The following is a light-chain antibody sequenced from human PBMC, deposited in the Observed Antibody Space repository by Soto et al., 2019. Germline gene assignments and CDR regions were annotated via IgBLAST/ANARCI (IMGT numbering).Light chain of an antibody. V-gene: IGKV3-20*01. CDR2: GAS. CDR1: QSVSSSY. CDR3: QQYGSSLYT. Sequence: EIVLTQSPGTLSLSPGERATLSCRASQSVSSSYLAWYQQKPGQAPRLLIYGASSRATGIPDRFSGSGSGTDFTLTIRRLEHEDFAVYYCQQYGSSLYTFGQGTKLEIK. J-gene: IGKJ2*01.